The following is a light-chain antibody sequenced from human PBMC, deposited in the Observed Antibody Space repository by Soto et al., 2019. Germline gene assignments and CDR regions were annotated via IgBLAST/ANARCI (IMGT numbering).Light chain of an antibody. CDR3: QSYDSSLSGPVV. CDR1: SSNIGAGYD. J-gene: IGLJ2*01. CDR2: VNS. Sequence: QSALTQPPSVSGAPGQRVTISCTGSSSNIGAGYDVHWYQHLPGTAPKLLIYVNSNRPSGVPDRFSGSKSGTSASLAITGLQAEDEADYYCQSYDSSLSGPVVFGGGTKLTVL. V-gene: IGLV1-40*01.